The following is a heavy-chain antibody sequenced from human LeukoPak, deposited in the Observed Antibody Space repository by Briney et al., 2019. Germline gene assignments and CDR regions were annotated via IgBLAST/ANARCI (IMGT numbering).Heavy chain of an antibody. V-gene: IGHV4-59*01. Sequence: SETLSLTCTVSGGSITSYHYSWVRQPPGKGLEWIGYIYYSGSTNYNPSLKSRVTISVDTSKNQFSLKLSSVTAADTAVYYCARGGSGTYYHYWGQGTLVTVSS. D-gene: IGHD1-26*01. CDR3: ARGGSGTYYHY. CDR2: IYYSGST. J-gene: IGHJ4*02. CDR1: GGSITSYH.